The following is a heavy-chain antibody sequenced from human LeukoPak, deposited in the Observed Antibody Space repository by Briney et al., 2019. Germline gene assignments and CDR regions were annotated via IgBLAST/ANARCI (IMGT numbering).Heavy chain of an antibody. CDR3: ACSSSGSSAYDI. Sequence: SGTLSLTCTVSGGSISSSSYYWSWIRQPPGKGLERLGSIFHSGSTYYSPSFKSRVTISADTSKNQFSLRLPSVTAADTAVYYCACSSSGSSAYDIWGHGTMVTVSS. J-gene: IGHJ3*02. CDR2: IFHSGST. D-gene: IGHD1-14*01. CDR1: GGSISSSSYY. V-gene: IGHV4-39*01.